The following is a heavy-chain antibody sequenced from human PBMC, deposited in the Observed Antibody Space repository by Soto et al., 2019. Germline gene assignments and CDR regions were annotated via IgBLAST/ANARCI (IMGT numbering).Heavy chain of an antibody. J-gene: IGHJ6*02. Sequence: SETLSLTCTVSGGSISSYYWSWIRQPPGKGLEWIGYIYYSGSTNYNPSLKSRVTISVDTSKNQFSLKLSSVTAADTAVYYCARLRIAVAGTYYYGMDVWGQGTTVTVSS. D-gene: IGHD6-19*01. CDR3: ARLRIAVAGTYYYGMDV. V-gene: IGHV4-59*01. CDR2: IYYSGST. CDR1: GGSISSYY.